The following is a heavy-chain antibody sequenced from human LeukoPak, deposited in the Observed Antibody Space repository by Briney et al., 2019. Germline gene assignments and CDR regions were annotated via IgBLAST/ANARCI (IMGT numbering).Heavy chain of an antibody. CDR2: ISWNGDNI. Sequence: GRSLRLSCAVSGFTFDDHAMHWVRQAPGKGLEWVSGISWNGDNIGYAASVKGRFTISRDNRKNFLYLQMNSLRVEDTALYYCAKDFGLRLGELSSGNWFDPWGQGTLVTVSS. D-gene: IGHD3-16*02. J-gene: IGHJ5*02. V-gene: IGHV3-9*01. CDR3: AKDFGLRLGELSSGNWFDP. CDR1: GFTFDDHA.